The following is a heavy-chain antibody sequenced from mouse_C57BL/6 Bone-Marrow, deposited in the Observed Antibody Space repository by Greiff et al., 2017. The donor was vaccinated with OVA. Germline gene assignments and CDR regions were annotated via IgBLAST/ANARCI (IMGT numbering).Heavy chain of an antibody. J-gene: IGHJ1*03. D-gene: IGHD2-3*01. CDR2: IDPETGGT. CDR1: GYTFTDYE. V-gene: IGHV1-15*01. Sequence: VKLVESGAELVRPGASVTLSCKASGYTFTDYEMHWVKQTPVHGLEWIGAIDPETGGTAYNQKFKGKAILTADKSSSTAYMELRSLTSEDSAVYYCTRGGGYDGYSYFDVWGTGTTVTVSS. CDR3: TRGGGYDGYSYFDV.